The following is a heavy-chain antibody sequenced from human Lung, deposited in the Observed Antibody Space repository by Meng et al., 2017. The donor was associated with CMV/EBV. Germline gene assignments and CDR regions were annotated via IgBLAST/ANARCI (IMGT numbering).Heavy chain of an antibody. V-gene: IGHV3-23*01. CDR2: ITGSGGST. D-gene: IGHD6-13*01. CDR1: GFTFSSYA. J-gene: IGHJ4*02. Sequence: GESLKISCAASGFTFSSYAMSWVRQAPGKGLEWVSGITGSGGSTYYADSVKGRFTISRDNSKNTLYLQMNSLRAEDTAVYYCAKAGSSSSYSSSWYNGLDYWGQGTLVXVSS. CDR3: AKAGSSSSYSSSWYNGLDY.